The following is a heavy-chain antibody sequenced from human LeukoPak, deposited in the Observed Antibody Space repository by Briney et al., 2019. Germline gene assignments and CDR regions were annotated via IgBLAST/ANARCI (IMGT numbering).Heavy chain of an antibody. Sequence: KSSETLSLTCTVSGGSISSNYYWGWIRQPPGKGLEWIGNIYYSGSTYYSPSLKSRVTISIDTSKNQFSLKLSSLTAADTAVYYCARSHWGPFGSRIANWFDPWGQGTLVTVSS. CDR2: IYYSGST. CDR3: ARSHWGPFGSRIANWFDP. V-gene: IGHV4-39*07. D-gene: IGHD7-27*01. CDR1: GGSISSNYY. J-gene: IGHJ5*02.